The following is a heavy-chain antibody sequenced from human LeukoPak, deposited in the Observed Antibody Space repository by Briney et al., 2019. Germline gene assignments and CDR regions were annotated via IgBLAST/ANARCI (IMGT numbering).Heavy chain of an antibody. CDR2: IYYSGST. V-gene: IGHV4-59*01. CDR3: ARDRGCSGGSRYQPDDDAFDI. CDR1: GGSISSYY. Sequence: PSETLSLTCTVSGGSISSYYWSWIRQPPGKGLEWIGYIYYSGSTNYNPSLKSRVTISVDTSKNQFSLKLSSVTAADTAVYYCARDRGCSGGSRYQPDDDAFDIWGQGTMVTVSS. J-gene: IGHJ3*02. D-gene: IGHD2-15*01.